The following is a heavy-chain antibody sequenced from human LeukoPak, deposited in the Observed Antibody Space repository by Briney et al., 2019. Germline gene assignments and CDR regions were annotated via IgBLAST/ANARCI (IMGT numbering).Heavy chain of an antibody. Sequence: NPSQTLSLTCAVSGFSISSGDYCWRWIRQPPGKGLEWIGYIYHSGSTYYNPSLKSRVTISIDRSKNQFSLKLSSVTAADTAVYYCARDLLWFGEAYFDYWGQGTLVTVSS. CDR2: IYHSGST. J-gene: IGHJ4*02. CDR1: GFSISSGDYC. V-gene: IGHV4-30-2*01. CDR3: ARDLLWFGEAYFDY. D-gene: IGHD3-10*01.